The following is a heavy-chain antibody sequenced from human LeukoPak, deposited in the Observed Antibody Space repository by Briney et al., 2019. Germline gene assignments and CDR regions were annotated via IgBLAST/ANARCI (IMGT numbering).Heavy chain of an antibody. CDR3: ARGGYGDRIDY. V-gene: IGHV3-48*03. J-gene: IGHJ4*02. CDR1: GFTFSSYE. CDR2: ISSSGSTI. D-gene: IGHD4-17*01. Sequence: GGSLRLSCAASGFTFSSYEMNWVRQAPGKGLEWVSYISSSGSTIYYADSVKGRFTISRDNAKNSLYLQMNSLRAEDTAVYYCARGGYGDRIDYWGQGTLVSVSS.